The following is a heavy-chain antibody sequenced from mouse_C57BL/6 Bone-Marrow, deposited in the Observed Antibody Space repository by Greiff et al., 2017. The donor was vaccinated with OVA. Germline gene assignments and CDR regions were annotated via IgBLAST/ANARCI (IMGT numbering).Heavy chain of an antibody. J-gene: IGHJ4*01. V-gene: IGHV5-6*01. Sequence: EVQGVESGGDLVKPGGSLQLSCAASGFTFSSYGMSWVRQTPDKRLEWVATIRSGGSYTYYPASVKGRFTISRDNAKNTLYLQMSSLKSEDTAMYYCASLGRAMDYWGQGTSVTVSS. CDR1: GFTFSSYG. D-gene: IGHD4-1*01. CDR2: IRSGGSYT. CDR3: ASLGRAMDY.